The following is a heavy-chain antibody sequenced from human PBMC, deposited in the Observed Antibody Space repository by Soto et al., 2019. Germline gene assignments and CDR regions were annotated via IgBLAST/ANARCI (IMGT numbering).Heavy chain of an antibody. CDR2: LYSDYTS. CDR1: GFTVSNNY. Sequence: EVQLVESGGGLIQPGGSLRLSCAASGFTVSNNYMSWVHQAPGKGLEWVSVLYSDYTSFYADSVKGRFTISRDSSKNTLYLQMNSLRADDTAVYYCARGGGYSYGTPFDYWGQGTLVTVSS. D-gene: IGHD5-18*01. CDR3: ARGGGYSYGTPFDY. V-gene: IGHV3-53*01. J-gene: IGHJ4*02.